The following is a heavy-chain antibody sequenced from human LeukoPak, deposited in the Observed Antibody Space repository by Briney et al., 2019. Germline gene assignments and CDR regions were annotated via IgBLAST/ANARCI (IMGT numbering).Heavy chain of an antibody. D-gene: IGHD4-23*01. CDR1: GFTFNMYW. CDR3: ARDAGYGGNSDY. J-gene: IGHJ4*02. V-gene: IGHV3-7*01. Sequence: GGSLRLSCAAYGFTFNMYWMTGVRQAPGKGLESVAYINKDGSDKYYVDSVKGRFTVSRDNAKNSLYLQMNSLRAEDTAVYYCARDAGYGGNSDYWGQGTLVTVSS. CDR2: INKDGSDK.